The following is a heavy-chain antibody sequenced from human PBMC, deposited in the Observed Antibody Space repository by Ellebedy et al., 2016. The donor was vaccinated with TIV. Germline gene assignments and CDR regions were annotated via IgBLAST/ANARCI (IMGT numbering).Heavy chain of an antibody. CDR2: MNPNSGNR. CDR3: ARARGAAARSFDL. V-gene: IGHV1-8*01. CDR1: GYTFTSYD. J-gene: IGHJ3*01. Sequence: AASVKVSCKASGYTFTSYDINWVRHATGQGLEWMGWMNPNSGNRGYAQKFQDRLTMTRNTSINTAYLDLRSLRSEDTAVYYCARARGAAARSFDLWGQGTVVTVSS. D-gene: IGHD2-15*01.